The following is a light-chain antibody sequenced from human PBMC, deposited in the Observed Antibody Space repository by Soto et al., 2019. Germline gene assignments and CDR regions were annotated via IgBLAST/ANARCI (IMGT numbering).Light chain of an antibody. CDR1: SSNIENYY. Sequence: QSVLTQPPSVSAAPGQKVTISCSGSSSNIENYYVSWYQQLPGTAPKLLIYDSNKRPSGIPDRFSGSKSGASATLDITGLQTGDEADYYCGTYDSSLRDGVFGTGTKVTVL. CDR3: GTYDSSLRDGV. CDR2: DSN. V-gene: IGLV1-51*01. J-gene: IGLJ1*01.